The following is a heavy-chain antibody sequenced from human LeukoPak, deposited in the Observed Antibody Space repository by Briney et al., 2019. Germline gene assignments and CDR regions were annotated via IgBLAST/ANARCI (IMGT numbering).Heavy chain of an antibody. Sequence: SETLSLTCTVSGGSISSYYWSWIRQPPGKGLEWIGYIYYSGSTSYNPSLKSRVTISVDTSKNQFSLKLSSVIAADTAVYYCARDNEGSYFDYWGQGTLVTVSS. D-gene: IGHD3-10*01. CDR2: IYYSGST. J-gene: IGHJ4*02. CDR3: ARDNEGSYFDY. CDR1: GGSISSYY. V-gene: IGHV4-59*01.